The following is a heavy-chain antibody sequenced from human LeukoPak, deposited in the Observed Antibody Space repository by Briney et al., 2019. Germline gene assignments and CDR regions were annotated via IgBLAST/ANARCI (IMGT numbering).Heavy chain of an antibody. D-gene: IGHD2-2*02. V-gene: IGHV3-9*01. CDR1: GFTFDDYA. Sequence: PGRSLRLSCAASGFTFDDYAMHWVRQAPGKGLEWVSGISWNSGSIGYADSVKGRFTISRDNAKTSLYLQMNSLRAEHTAFYYCAKDGYCSSTSCYTYYYYYYGMDVWGHGTTVTVSS. J-gene: IGHJ6*02. CDR2: ISWNSGSI. CDR3: AKDGYCSSTSCYTYYYYYYGMDV.